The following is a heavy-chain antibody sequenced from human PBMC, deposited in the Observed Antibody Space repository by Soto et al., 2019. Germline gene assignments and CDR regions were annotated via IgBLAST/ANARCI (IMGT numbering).Heavy chain of an antibody. D-gene: IGHD5-12*01. CDR1: GGTFSSYA. V-gene: IGHV1-69*13. Sequence: EASVKVSCKASGGTFSSYAISWVRQAPGEGLEWMGGIIPIFGTANYAQKFQGRVTITADESTSTAYMELSSLRSEDTAVYYCASDLGGYRPFQLYYYGMDLWGQGTTVTVSS. CDR2: IIPIFGTA. J-gene: IGHJ6*02. CDR3: ASDLGGYRPFQLYYYGMDL.